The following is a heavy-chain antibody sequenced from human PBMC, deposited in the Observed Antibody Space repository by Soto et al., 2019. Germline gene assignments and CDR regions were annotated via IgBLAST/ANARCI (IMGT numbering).Heavy chain of an antibody. V-gene: IGHV3-9*01. CDR3: ARAGYSSSSVTFFDY. CDR1: GFTFDDYA. Sequence: EVQLVESGGGLVQPGRSLRLSCAASGFTFDDYAMHWVRQAPGKGLEWVTGISWNSDTIGYADSVKGRFTISRDNAKNSLYLQMNSLRAEDTAFYYCARAGYSSSSVTFFDYWGQGTLVTVSS. CDR2: ISWNSDTI. D-gene: IGHD6-6*01. J-gene: IGHJ4*02.